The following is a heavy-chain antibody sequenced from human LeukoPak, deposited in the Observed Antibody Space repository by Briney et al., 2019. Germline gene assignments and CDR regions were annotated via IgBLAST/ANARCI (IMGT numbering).Heavy chain of an antibody. D-gene: IGHD3-22*01. V-gene: IGHV5-51*01. CDR3: ARHAAYYYDSSDEYYFDY. J-gene: IGHJ4*02. Sequence: GESLKISCKGSGYSFNTYWIGWVRQMPGKGLEWMGIIYPGDSDTRYSPSFQGQVTISADKSISTAYLQWSSLKASDTAMYYCARHAAYYYDSSDEYYFDYWGQGTLVTVSS. CDR2: IYPGDSDT. CDR1: GYSFNTYW.